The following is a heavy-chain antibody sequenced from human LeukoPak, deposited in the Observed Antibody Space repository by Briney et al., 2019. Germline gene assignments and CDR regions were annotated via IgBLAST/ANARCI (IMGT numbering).Heavy chain of an antibody. V-gene: IGHV4-4*02. CDR1: GGSMNSSTW. CDR3: ARLVRNSVTTKDYFYMDV. Sequence: SGTLSLTCAVSGGSMNSSTWWNWVRQTPGKGLEWIGEIYHGGTTNYNPSLKSRVTISVDKSKNQFSLNLSSMTAADTAVYYCARLVRNSVTTKDYFYMDVWGNGTTVTVSS. J-gene: IGHJ6*03. CDR2: IYHGGTT. D-gene: IGHD4-17*01.